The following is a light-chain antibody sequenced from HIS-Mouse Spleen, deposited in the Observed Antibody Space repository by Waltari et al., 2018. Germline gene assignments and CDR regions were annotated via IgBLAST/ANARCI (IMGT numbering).Light chain of an antibody. Sequence: SSELTQAPAVSVALGQTVRITCQGDSLRSYYASWYQQKPGQAPVLVIYGQNNRTSGIPDRFAGSSSGNTASLTITGAQAEDEADYYCNSRDSSGNHVVFGGGTKLTVL. V-gene: IGLV3-19*01. CDR2: GQN. CDR3: NSRDSSGNHVV. J-gene: IGLJ2*01. CDR1: SLRSYY.